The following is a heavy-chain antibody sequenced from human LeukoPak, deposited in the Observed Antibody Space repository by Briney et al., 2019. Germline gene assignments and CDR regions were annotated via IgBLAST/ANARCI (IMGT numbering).Heavy chain of an antibody. D-gene: IGHD3-10*01. V-gene: IGHV1-2*02. CDR1: GYTFTGYY. Sequence: ASVKVSCKASGYTFTGYYMHWVRQAPGQGLEWMGWINPNSGGTNYAQKFQGRVTMTGDPSISTAYVELSRLRSDDTAVYYCSTVGPAWFGELFAWGQGTLVTVSS. CDR2: INPNSGGT. J-gene: IGHJ5*02. CDR3: STVGPAWFGELFA.